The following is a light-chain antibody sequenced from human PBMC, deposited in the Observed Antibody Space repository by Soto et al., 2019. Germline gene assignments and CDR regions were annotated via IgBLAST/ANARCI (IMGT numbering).Light chain of an antibody. CDR1: QSVSSN. J-gene: IGKJ1*01. CDR3: QQYNNWPGA. Sequence: EIVMTQSPATLSVSPGERATLSCRASQSVSSNLAWYQQKPGQAPRLLIYGASTRATGIPARFSGSGSGTEFTLTISSLQSEDFAVYYCQQYNNWPGAFGQGTKV. CDR2: GAS. V-gene: IGKV3-15*01.